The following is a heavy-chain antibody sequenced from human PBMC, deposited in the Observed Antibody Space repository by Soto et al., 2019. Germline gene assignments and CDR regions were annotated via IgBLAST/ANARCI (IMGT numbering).Heavy chain of an antibody. D-gene: IGHD3-3*01. J-gene: IGHJ4*02. V-gene: IGHV4-31*03. CDR3: ARAVNHDFWSGYSPFDY. CDR1: GGSTSSGGFY. Sequence: TLSLTCSVSGGSTSSGGFYWSWIRHHPGKGLEWIGYIYYNGDTYYNPSLKNRVTISVDTSNNQFSLNLSSVTAADTAVYYCARAVNHDFWSGYSPFDYWSQGTLVTV. CDR2: IYYNGDT.